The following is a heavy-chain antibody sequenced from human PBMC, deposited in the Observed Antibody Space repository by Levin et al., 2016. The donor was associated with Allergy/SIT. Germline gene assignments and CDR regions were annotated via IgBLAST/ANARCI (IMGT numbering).Heavy chain of an antibody. D-gene: IGHD3-3*01. J-gene: IGHJ4*02. CDR3: ARESGPLDYFDY. CDR2: IKQDGSEK. V-gene: IGHV3-7*01. Sequence: VRQAPGKGLEWVANIKQDGSEKYYVDSVKGRFTISRDNAKNSLYLQMNSLRAEDTAVYYCARESGPLDYFDYWGQGTLVPSPQ.